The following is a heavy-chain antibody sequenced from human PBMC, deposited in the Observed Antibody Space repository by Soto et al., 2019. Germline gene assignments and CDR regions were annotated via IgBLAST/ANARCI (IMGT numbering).Heavy chain of an antibody. D-gene: IGHD3-16*01. J-gene: IGHJ4*02. CDR2: INSDGARI. CDR1: GFTFTHYR. CDR3: ARAGEWNYDQYF. V-gene: IGHV3-74*03. Sequence: PGGSLRLSCAASGFTFTHYRIHWVRQPPGKGLEWVGRINSDGARIEYGDSVKGRFTISRDNAHNMVFLQMNSLTDEDSGVYFCARAGEWNYDQYFWGQGTLVTVSS.